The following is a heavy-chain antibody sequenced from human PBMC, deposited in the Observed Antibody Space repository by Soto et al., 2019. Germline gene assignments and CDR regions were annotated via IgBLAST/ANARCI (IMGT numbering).Heavy chain of an antibody. J-gene: IGHJ3*02. CDR1: GFTFSSYS. Sequence: GGSLRLSCAASGFTFSSYSMNWVRQAPGKGLEWVSSISSSSSYIYYADSVKGRFTISRDNAKNSLYLQMNSLRAEDTAVYYCARVRSITIFGVRGGDEAFDIWGQGTMVTVSS. CDR2: ISSSSSYI. D-gene: IGHD3-3*01. V-gene: IGHV3-21*01. CDR3: ARVRSITIFGVRGGDEAFDI.